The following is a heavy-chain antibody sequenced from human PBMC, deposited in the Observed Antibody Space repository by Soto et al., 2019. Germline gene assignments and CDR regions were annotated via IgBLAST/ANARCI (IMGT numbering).Heavy chain of an antibody. Sequence: QVQVVESGGGVAQPGRSLRLSCTASGFTFSGHAMHWVRQPPGKGLEWVAQIWYDGSNKYYADSVKGRFTISRDNSKNTLYVQMDSLRVEDTAVYYCARDGQSLAPYALDVCGQGTSVTVSS. J-gene: IGHJ6*02. CDR3: ARDGQSLAPYALDV. V-gene: IGHV3-33*01. CDR1: GFTFSGHA. D-gene: IGHD3-16*02. CDR2: IWYDGSNK.